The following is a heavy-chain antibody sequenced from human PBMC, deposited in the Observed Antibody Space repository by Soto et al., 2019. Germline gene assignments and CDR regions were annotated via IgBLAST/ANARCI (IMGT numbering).Heavy chain of an antibody. Sequence: EVQLLESGGGLVQPGGSLRLSCAASGFTFSTYPMSWVRQTPGKGLEWVSTIGTRSDTYYADSVKGRSTISRDDSKNTLYLQMNSLRAEDSAVYYCAKSRMDSGRGDFDLWGRGTPVTVSS. V-gene: IGHV3-23*01. CDR1: GFTFSTYP. D-gene: IGHD6-25*01. CDR2: IGTRSDT. CDR3: AKSRMDSGRGDFDL. J-gene: IGHJ2*01.